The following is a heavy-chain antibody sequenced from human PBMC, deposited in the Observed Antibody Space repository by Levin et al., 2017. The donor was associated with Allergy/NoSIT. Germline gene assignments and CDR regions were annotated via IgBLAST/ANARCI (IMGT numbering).Heavy chain of an antibody. CDR1: GFTFSSYG. Sequence: GGSLRLSCAASGFTFSSYGMHWVRQAPGKGLEWVAVIWYDGSNKYYADSVKGRFTISRDNSKNTLYLQMNSLRAEDTAVYYCARDHSSSWALDYWGQGTLVTVSS. CDR3: ARDHSSSWALDY. J-gene: IGHJ4*02. V-gene: IGHV3-33*01. CDR2: IWYDGSNK. D-gene: IGHD6-13*01.